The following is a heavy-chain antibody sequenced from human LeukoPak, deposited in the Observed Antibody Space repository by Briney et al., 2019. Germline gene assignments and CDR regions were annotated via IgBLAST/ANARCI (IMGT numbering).Heavy chain of an antibody. CDR2: IYSDNT. D-gene: IGHD2-8*02. Sequence: GGSLRLSCTVSGFTVSTNSMSWVRQAPGKGLEWVSFIYSDNTHYSDSVKGRFTISRDNSKNTLYLQMNSLRAEDTAVYYCAKGGGVIGRSYYFDYWGQGTLVTVSS. CDR1: GFTVSTNS. V-gene: IGHV3-66*02. J-gene: IGHJ4*02. CDR3: AKGGGVIGRSYYFDY.